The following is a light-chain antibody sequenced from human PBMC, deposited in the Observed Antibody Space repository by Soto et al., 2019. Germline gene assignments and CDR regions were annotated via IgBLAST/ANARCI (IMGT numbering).Light chain of an antibody. CDR1: QSISDT. Sequence: EIVMTQSPATLSVSPGGRATLSCRASQSISDTLAWYQQKPGQAPRLLIYGASTRAPGIPDRFSGSGSGTDFTLTISRLEPEDFAMYFCQQYATSPYTFGGGTKVDIK. CDR3: QQYATSPYT. CDR2: GAS. V-gene: IGKV3-20*01. J-gene: IGKJ4*01.